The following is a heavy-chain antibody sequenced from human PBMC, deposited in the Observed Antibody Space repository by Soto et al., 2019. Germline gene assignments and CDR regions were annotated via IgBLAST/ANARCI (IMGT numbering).Heavy chain of an antibody. D-gene: IGHD4-17*01. CDR3: ANPDYGDGEFDY. CDR2: ISYDGSNK. Sequence: PCGCLGLSCAACGLVVSGDGMHCVRKAPGKGLEWVAVISYDGSNKYYADSVKGRFTISRDNSKNTLYLQMNSLRAEDTAVYYCANPDYGDGEFDYWGQGTLVTVSS. V-gene: IGHV3-30*18. J-gene: IGHJ4*02. CDR1: GLVVSGDG.